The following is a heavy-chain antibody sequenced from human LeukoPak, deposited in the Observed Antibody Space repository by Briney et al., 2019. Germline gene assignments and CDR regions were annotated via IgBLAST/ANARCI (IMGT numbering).Heavy chain of an antibody. CDR1: GYTFICYG. Sequence: ASVKVSCKASGYTFICYGISWVRQAPGQGLEWMGWISAYNGNTNYAQKLQGRVTMTRDTSTSTAYMELRSLRSDDTAVYYCARDFSSGWDLFDYWGQGTLVTVSS. V-gene: IGHV1-18*01. D-gene: IGHD1-26*01. CDR3: ARDFSSGWDLFDY. CDR2: ISAYNGNT. J-gene: IGHJ4*02.